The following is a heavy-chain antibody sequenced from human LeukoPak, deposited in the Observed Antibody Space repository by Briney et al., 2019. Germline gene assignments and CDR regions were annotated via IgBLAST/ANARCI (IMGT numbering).Heavy chain of an antibody. D-gene: IGHD3-16*01. J-gene: IGHJ4*02. CDR3: ARDRSLGPPGGFDY. CDR1: GFTFSSHS. CDR2: ISRGSDYI. Sequence: GGSLRLSCSASGFTFSSHSMNWVGQATGKGLEWVSTISRGSDYIYYADSVKGRFTISRDNAKNSVYLQMDSLRADDTAVYYCARDRSLGPPGGFDYWGQGTLVTVSS. V-gene: IGHV3-21*01.